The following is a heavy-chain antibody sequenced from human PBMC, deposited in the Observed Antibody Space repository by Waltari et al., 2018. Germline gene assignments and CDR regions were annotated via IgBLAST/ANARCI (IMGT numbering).Heavy chain of an antibody. Sequence: EVQLVASGGGLVQPGGSLRLACAASDFTFAYYWVTWVRQAPGKGLEWVANIKEDGSEKYYVDSVKGRFTISRDNAKNSLYLQMSSLRVEDTAVYYCATQSWRNFEYWGQGTLVTVSS. CDR3: ATQSWRNFEY. CDR1: DFTFAYYW. D-gene: IGHD3-3*01. V-gene: IGHV3-7*01. J-gene: IGHJ4*02. CDR2: IKEDGSEK.